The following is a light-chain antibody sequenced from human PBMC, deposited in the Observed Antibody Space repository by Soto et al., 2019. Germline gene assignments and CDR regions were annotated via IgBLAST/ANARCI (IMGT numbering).Light chain of an antibody. CDR2: DAS. V-gene: IGKV3-11*01. CDR3: QQSSNWPWT. J-gene: IGKJ1*01. Sequence: EIVLTQSPATLSLSPGERATLSCRASQSVSSYLAWYQQRPGQAPRLLIYDASNRATGIAARFSGSGSGTDFTLTISSLEPEDFAVYYCQQSSNWPWTFGQGTKVEIK. CDR1: QSVSSY.